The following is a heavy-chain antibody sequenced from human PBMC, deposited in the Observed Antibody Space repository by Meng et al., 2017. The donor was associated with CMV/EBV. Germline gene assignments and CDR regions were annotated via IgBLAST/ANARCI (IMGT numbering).Heavy chain of an antibody. V-gene: IGHV3-33*03. CDR2: IWDDGSNT. CDR3: AKDSQTKSWYVGSFDY. CDR1: GFTFSTSG. Sequence: GESLKISCAASGFTFSTSGMHWVRQAPGKGLEWVAIIWDDGSNTYYADSVKGRFTISRDNSKSTLYLEMNSLRADDTAIYYYAKDSQTKSWYVGSFDYWGQGSLVTVSS. J-gene: IGHJ4*02. D-gene: IGHD6-13*01.